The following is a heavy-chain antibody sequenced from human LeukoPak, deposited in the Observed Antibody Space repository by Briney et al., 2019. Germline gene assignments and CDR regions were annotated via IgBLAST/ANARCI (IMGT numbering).Heavy chain of an antibody. V-gene: IGHV1-46*01. J-gene: IGHJ4*02. CDR3: ARDYYDSSGYYVYFDY. CDR2: INPSGGST. D-gene: IGHD3-22*01. CDR1: GYTFTSYY. Sequence: GASVKVSCKASGYTFTSYYMHWVRQAPGQGLEWMGIINPSGGSTSYAQKFQGRVTMTRDTSTSTVYMELSSLRSEDTAVCYCARDYYDSSGYYVYFDYWGQGTLVTVSS.